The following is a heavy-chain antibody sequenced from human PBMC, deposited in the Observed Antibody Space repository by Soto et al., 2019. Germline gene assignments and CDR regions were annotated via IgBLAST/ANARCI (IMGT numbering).Heavy chain of an antibody. CDR3: AHSGYYDSSDQTLWGGYFQH. Sequence: QITLKESGPTLVKPTQTLTLTCTFSGFSLSTSGVGVGWLRQPPGKALEWLALIYWDDDKRYSPSLKSRLTITKDTSKNQVVLTMTNMDPVDTATYYCAHSGYYDSSDQTLWGGYFQHWGQGTLVTVSS. J-gene: IGHJ1*01. CDR2: IYWDDDK. CDR1: GFSLSTSGVG. V-gene: IGHV2-5*02. D-gene: IGHD3-22*01.